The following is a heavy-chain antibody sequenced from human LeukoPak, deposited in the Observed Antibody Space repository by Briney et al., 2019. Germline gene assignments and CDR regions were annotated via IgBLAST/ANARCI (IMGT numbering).Heavy chain of an antibody. Sequence: SETLSLTCTVSGGSISSSSYSWGWIRQPPGKGLEWIGSIYYSGSTYYNPSLKSRVTISVDTSKNQFSLKLSSVTAADTAVYYCARQKWLPAPPYNWFDPWGQGTLVTVSS. D-gene: IGHD3-22*01. V-gene: IGHV4-39*01. CDR3: ARQKWLPAPPYNWFDP. J-gene: IGHJ5*02. CDR1: GGSISSSSYS. CDR2: IYYSGST.